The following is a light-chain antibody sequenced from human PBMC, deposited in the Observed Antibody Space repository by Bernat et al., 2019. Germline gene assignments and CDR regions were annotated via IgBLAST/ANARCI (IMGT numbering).Light chain of an antibody. V-gene: IGLV1-40*01. Sequence: QSVLTQPPSVSGAPGRRVTISCSGTSSNIGAGYDVHWYQQPPGTAPRLLIYGNNNRPSGVPDRFSGSKSGTSASLAITGLQTEDEADYYCQSYDTSLRSSVFGGGTKLTVL. J-gene: IGLJ2*01. CDR3: QSYDTSLRSSV. CDR1: SSNIGAGYD. CDR2: GNN.